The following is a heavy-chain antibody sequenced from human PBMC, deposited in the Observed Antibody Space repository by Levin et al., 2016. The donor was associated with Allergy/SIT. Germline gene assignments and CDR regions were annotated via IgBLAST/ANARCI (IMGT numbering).Heavy chain of an antibody. V-gene: IGHV4-31*11. Sequence: LRLSCAVSGASIGGGGYYWSWIRQPPGKGPEWIGFIYYTGSYYYNPSLKTRITISQDTSKNQLSLRLTSVTAADTAVYFCARAAGSGYYYQYFDYWGQGILVTVSS. CDR2: IYYTGSY. CDR1: GASIGGGGYY. D-gene: IGHD3-22*01. CDR3: ARAAGSGYYYQYFDY. J-gene: IGHJ4*02.